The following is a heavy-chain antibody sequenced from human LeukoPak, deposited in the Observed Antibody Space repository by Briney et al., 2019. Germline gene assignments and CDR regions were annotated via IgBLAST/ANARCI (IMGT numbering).Heavy chain of an antibody. CDR1: GGSISSSSYY. D-gene: IGHD3-22*01. Sequence: SETLFLTCTVSGGSISSSSYYWGWIRQPPGKGLEWIGSIYYSGSTYYNLSLKSRVTISVDTSKNQFSLKLSSVTAADTAVYYCARQSGQGDMYYYDSSGYYFDYWGQGTLVTVSS. V-gene: IGHV4-39*01. CDR3: ARQSGQGDMYYYDSSGYYFDY. J-gene: IGHJ4*02. CDR2: IYYSGST.